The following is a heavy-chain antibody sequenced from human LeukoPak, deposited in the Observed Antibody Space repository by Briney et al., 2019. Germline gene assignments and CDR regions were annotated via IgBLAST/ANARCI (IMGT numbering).Heavy chain of an antibody. CDR2: ISGSGGTT. V-gene: IGHV3-23*01. Sequence: GGSLRLSCAASGFSFSTYVMSWVRQAPGKGLEWVSVISGSGGTTYYADSVKGRFTISRDNSKNTLYLQMNSLRAEDTAVYYCAKSMAPHTNPCDYWGQGTLVTVSS. D-gene: IGHD5-24*01. CDR1: GFSFSTYV. CDR3: AKSMAPHTNPCDY. J-gene: IGHJ4*02.